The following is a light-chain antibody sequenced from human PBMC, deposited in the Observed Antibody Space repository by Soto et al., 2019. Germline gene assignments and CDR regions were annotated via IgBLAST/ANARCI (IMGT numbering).Light chain of an antibody. Sequence: EIVLTQSPATLSLSPGERATLSCRASQSFSSYLAWYQQKPGQAPNLLIYGASRRATGIPDRFSGSGSGTDFTLTISRLEPEDFAAYYCQQYGSSPKTFGQGTKVEIK. CDR2: GAS. V-gene: IGKV3-20*01. CDR1: QSFSSY. CDR3: QQYGSSPKT. J-gene: IGKJ1*01.